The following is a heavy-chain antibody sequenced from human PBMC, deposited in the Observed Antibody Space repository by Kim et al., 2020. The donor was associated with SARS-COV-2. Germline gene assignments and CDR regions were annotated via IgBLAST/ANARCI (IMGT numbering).Heavy chain of an antibody. Sequence: SADSRKGRFTISRGESKTTLYLQMDSLRAEDTAVYYCAKDRGDYGVFFDYWGQGTLVTVSS. CDR3: AKDRGDYGVFFDY. J-gene: IGHJ4*02. V-gene: IGHV3-33*03. D-gene: IGHD4-17*01.